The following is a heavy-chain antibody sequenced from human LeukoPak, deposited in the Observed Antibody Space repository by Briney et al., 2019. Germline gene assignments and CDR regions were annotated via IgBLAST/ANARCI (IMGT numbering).Heavy chain of an antibody. CDR3: ARQPRGATLGYDFLT. CDR2: IYYSGST. Sequence: PSETLSLTCTVSGGSTSSSSYYWGWIRQPPGKGLEWIGSIYYSGSTYYSPSLKSRVTISVDTSKNQFSLKLSSVTAADTAVYYCARQPRGATLGYDFLTWGQGTLVTVSS. D-gene: IGHD1-26*01. CDR1: GGSTSSSSYY. V-gene: IGHV4-39*01. J-gene: IGHJ5*02.